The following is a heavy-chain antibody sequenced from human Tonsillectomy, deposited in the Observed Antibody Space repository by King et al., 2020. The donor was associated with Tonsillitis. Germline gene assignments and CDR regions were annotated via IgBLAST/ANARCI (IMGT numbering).Heavy chain of an antibody. CDR3: ARGYSYGSLDY. D-gene: IGHD5-18*01. CDR1: GGTFSNYA. J-gene: IGHJ4*02. Sequence: QLVQSGAEVKKPGSSVKVSCKASGGTFSNYAINWVRQAPGQGLEWMGEIIPLFGRAIYAQKFQGRVTLTAHESTSTAYMELSSLGSDDTAVYYCARGYSYGSLDYWGQGTLVTVSS. CDR2: IIPLFGRA. V-gene: IGHV1-69*12.